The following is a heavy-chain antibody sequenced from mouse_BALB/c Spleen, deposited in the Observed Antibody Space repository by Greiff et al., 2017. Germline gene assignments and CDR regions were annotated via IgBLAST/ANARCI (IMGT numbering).Heavy chain of an antibody. V-gene: IGHV5-17*02. Sequence: EVQGVESGGGLVQPGGSRKLSCAASGFTFSSFGMHWVRQAPEKGLEWVAYISSGSSTIYYADTVKGRFTISRDNPKNTLFLQMTSLRSEDTAMYYCARELTYYFDYWGQGTTLTVAS. CDR1: GFTFSSFG. CDR3: ARELTYYFDY. CDR2: ISSGSSTI. J-gene: IGHJ2*01. D-gene: IGHD4-1*01.